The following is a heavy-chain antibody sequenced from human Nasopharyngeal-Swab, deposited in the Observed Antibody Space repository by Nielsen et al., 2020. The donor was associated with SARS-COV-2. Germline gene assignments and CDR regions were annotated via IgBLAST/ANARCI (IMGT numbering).Heavy chain of an antibody. CDR3: ARGQRGYSGYDYNWEFDY. V-gene: IGHV4-39*07. CDR1: GGSISSSSYY. D-gene: IGHD5-12*01. J-gene: IGHJ4*02. CDR2: IYYSGST. Sequence: SETLSLTCTVSGGSISSSSYYWGWIRQPPGKGLEWIGSIYYSGSTYYNPSLKSRVTISVDTSKNQFSLKLSSVTAADTAVYYCARGQRGYSGYDYNWEFDYWGQGTLVTVSS.